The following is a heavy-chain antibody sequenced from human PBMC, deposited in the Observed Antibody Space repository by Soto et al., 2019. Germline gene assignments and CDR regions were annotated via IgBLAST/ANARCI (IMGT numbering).Heavy chain of an antibody. CDR2: FDPEDGET. Sequence: ASVKGSCKVSGYTLTELSMHWVRQAPGKGLEWMGGFDPEDGETIYAQKFQGRVTMTEDTSTDTAYMELSSLRSEDTAVYYCATVPSFVAAGTGWFDPWGQGTLVRVYS. CDR1: GYTLTELS. J-gene: IGHJ5*02. V-gene: IGHV1-24*01. D-gene: IGHD6-13*01. CDR3: ATVPSFVAAGTGWFDP.